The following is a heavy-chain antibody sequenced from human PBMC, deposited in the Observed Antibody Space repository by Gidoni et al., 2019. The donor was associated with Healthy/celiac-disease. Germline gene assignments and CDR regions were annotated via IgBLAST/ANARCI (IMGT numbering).Heavy chain of an antibody. Sequence: QVQLVQSGAEVKKPGASVKVSCKVSGYTLTELSMHWVRQAPGTGLEWMGGFDPEDGETIYAQKFQGRVTMTEDTSTDTAYMELSSLRSEDTAVYYCATGWLASGSYYRLFDYWGQGTLVTVSS. CDR1: GYTLTELS. V-gene: IGHV1-24*01. D-gene: IGHD1-26*01. J-gene: IGHJ4*02. CDR2: FDPEDGET. CDR3: ATGWLASGSYYRLFDY.